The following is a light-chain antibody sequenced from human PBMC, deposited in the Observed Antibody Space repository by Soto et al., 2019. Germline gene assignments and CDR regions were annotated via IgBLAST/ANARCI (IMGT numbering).Light chain of an antibody. CDR1: SSDIGGYIY. Sequence: QSALTQPASVSGSPGQSITISCTGTSSDIGGYIYVSWYQQHPGTAPKLMIYDVSYRPSGVSDRFSGSKSGDTASLTISGLQAEDEADYYCSSYTRSNTGVFGGGTKLTVL. CDR2: DVS. V-gene: IGLV2-14*03. J-gene: IGLJ2*01. CDR3: SSYTRSNTGV.